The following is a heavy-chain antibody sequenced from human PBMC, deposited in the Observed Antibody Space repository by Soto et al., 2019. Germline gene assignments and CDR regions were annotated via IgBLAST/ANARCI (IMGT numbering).Heavy chain of an antibody. D-gene: IGHD2-15*01. CDR2: IVPIFGTA. CDR1: GGTFSSYA. J-gene: IGHJ3*02. V-gene: IGHV1-69*13. CDR3: ARDLYCRGGSCYSEPPDAFDI. Sequence: SVKVSCKASGGTFSSYAISWVRQAPGQGLEWLGGIVPIFGTANYAQKVQGRVTISANESTSTAYMELSSLRSEDTAVYYWARDLYCRGGSCYSEPPDAFDIWGQGTMVTVSS.